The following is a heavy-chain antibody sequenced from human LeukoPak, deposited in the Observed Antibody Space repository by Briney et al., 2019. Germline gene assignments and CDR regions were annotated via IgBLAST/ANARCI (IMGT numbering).Heavy chain of an antibody. D-gene: IGHD2-15*01. Sequence: GGSLRLSCAASGFTFSNAWMSWVRQAPGKGLEWVGRIKSKTDGGTTDYAAPVKGRFTISRDDSKNTLYLQVNSLKTEDTAAYYCATAAAATGGAFDVWGQGTMVTVSS. V-gene: IGHV3-15*01. CDR2: IKSKTDGGTT. J-gene: IGHJ3*01. CDR3: ATAAAATGGAFDV. CDR1: GFTFSNAW.